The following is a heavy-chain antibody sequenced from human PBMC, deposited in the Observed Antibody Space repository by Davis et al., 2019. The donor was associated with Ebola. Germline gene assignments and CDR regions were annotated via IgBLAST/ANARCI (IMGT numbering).Heavy chain of an antibody. V-gene: IGHV1-69*04. CDR2: IIPMVGTA. CDR1: GGTFSTYD. J-gene: IGHJ4*02. CDR3: ARDLGKYDDH. D-gene: IGHD1-26*01. Sequence: AASVKVSCKASGGTFSTYDINWVRQAPGQGLEWMGRIIPMVGTATYAQKLQGRVTITADKSTSTAYMEMSGLGSEDTAVYYCARDLGKYDDHWGQGTLVTVSS.